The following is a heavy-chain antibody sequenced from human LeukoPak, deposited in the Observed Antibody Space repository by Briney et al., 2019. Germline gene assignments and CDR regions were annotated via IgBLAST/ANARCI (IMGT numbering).Heavy chain of an antibody. Sequence: ASVKVSCKASGYTFTSYYMHWVRQAPGQGLEWMGIINPSGGSTSYAQKFQGRVTMTRDTSTSTVYMALSSLRSEDTAVYYCARGEAFGLLLPDAFDIWGQGTMVTVSS. CDR3: ARGEAFGLLLPDAFDI. J-gene: IGHJ3*02. CDR2: INPSGGST. D-gene: IGHD3-22*01. CDR1: GYTFTSYY. V-gene: IGHV1-46*01.